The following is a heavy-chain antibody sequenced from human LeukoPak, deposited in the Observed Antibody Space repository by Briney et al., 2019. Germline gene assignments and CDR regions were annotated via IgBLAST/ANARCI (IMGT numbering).Heavy chain of an antibody. CDR3: ARGTGSNYCGSGSQGY. CDR1: GFTFSSYS. D-gene: IGHD3-10*01. J-gene: IGHJ4*02. V-gene: IGHV3-21*01. CDR2: ISSSSSYI. Sequence: PGGSLRLSCAASGFTFSSYSMNWVRQAPGKGLEWVSSISSSSSYIYYADSVKGRFTISRDNAKNSLYLQMNSLRAEDTAVYYCARGTGSNYCGSGSQGYWGQGTLVTVTS.